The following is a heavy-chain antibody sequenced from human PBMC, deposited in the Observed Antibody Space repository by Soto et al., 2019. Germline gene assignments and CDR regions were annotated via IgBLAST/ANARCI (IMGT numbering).Heavy chain of an antibody. J-gene: IGHJ4*02. CDR3: AKQLRGSGWYPLDS. CDR2: SSFDGTQQ. CDR1: EVSLSSSD. D-gene: IGHD6-19*01. V-gene: IGHV3-30*18. Sequence: GESLRLSCTVSEVSLSSSDMYWVCRGQGKGLEWLAVSSFDGTQQFYGDSVKGRFTVSRDNSNNTLYLEMNSLRTEDTAVYYCAKQLRGSGWYPLDSWGQGTPVTVSS.